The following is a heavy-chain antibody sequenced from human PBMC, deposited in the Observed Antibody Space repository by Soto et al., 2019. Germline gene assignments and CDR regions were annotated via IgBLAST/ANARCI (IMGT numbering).Heavy chain of an antibody. D-gene: IGHD6-19*01. V-gene: IGHV3-23*01. CDR2: ISGSGGST. Sequence: EVQLLESGGGLVQPGGSLRLSCAASGFTFSSYAMSWVCQAPGKGLEWVSAISGSGGSTYYADSVKGRFTISRVNSKNTLYLPMNSLRAEDTAVYYCAKAIPKYSSGWLYNWFDPRGQGTLVTDSS. CDR3: AKAIPKYSSGWLYNWFDP. J-gene: IGHJ5*02. CDR1: GFTFSSYA.